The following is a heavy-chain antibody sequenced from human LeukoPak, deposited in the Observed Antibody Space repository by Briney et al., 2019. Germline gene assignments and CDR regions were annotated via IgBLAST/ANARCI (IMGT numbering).Heavy chain of an antibody. V-gene: IGHV3-48*03. D-gene: IGHD1-26*01. Sequence: GGSLRLSCAAPGFTFSTYEMNWVRQAPGKGLEWVSYTPSSGSTIYYVDSVKGRFTISRDNAKNSLYLQMNSLRVEDAAVYYCAREATGATGYFDYWGQGTLVTVSS. J-gene: IGHJ4*02. CDR1: GFTFSTYE. CDR2: TPSSGSTI. CDR3: AREATGATGYFDY.